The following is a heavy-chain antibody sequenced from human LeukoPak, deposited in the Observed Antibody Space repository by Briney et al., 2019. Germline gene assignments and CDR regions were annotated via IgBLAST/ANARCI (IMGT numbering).Heavy chain of an antibody. Sequence: PSQTLSLTCTVSDGSVNSDGSCGSWIRQLTGKGLEWIGNMCNGGSTYYNPSLRSRVSISEATSKNQFSLKLSSVTAADTAVYYCVRVANRAFDIWGQGTMVTVSS. CDR2: MCNGGST. CDR3: VRVANRAFDI. CDR1: DGSVNSDGSC. V-gene: IGHV4-31*03. J-gene: IGHJ3*02.